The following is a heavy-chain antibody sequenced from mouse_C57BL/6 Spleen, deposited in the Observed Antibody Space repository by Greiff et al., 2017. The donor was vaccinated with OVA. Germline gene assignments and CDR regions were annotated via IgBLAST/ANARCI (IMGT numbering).Heavy chain of an antibody. Sequence: QVQLQQPGAELVKPGASVKLSCKASGYTFTSYWMQWVKQRPGQGLAWIGEIDPSDSYTNYNQKFKGKATLTVDTSSSTAYMQLSSLTSEDSAVYYCARREGSGYGFAYWGQGTLVTVSA. CDR1: GYTFTSYW. CDR3: ARREGSGYGFAY. D-gene: IGHD3-2*02. J-gene: IGHJ3*01. CDR2: IDPSDSYT. V-gene: IGHV1-50*01.